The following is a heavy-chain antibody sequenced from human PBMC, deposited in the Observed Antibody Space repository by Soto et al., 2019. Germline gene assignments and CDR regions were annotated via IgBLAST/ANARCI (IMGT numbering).Heavy chain of an antibody. Sequence: SETLSLTCAVYGGSFSDYDWSWIRQPPGKGLEWIGEISHSGGTNYNPSLKSRVTISVDRSKNQFSLQLSSVTAADTAVYYCARGDAVATINYYYYYMDVWGKGTPVTVSS. J-gene: IGHJ6*03. D-gene: IGHD5-12*01. CDR2: ISHSGGT. CDR1: GGSFSDYD. V-gene: IGHV4-34*01. CDR3: ARGDAVATINYYYYYMDV.